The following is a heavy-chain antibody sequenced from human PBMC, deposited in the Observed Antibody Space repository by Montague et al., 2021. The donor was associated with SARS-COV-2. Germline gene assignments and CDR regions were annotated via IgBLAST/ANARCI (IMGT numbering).Heavy chain of an antibody. Sequence: TLSLTCTVSGGSISSGSYYWSWLRQPAGEGLEWIGRIYTSGSTNYNPSLKSRVTISVDTSKNQFSLKLSSVTAADTAVYYCASGIAATYYYYMDVWGKGTTATVSS. CDR2: IYTSGST. J-gene: IGHJ6*03. CDR1: GGSISSGSYY. CDR3: ASGIAATYYYYMDV. D-gene: IGHD6-13*01. V-gene: IGHV4-61*02.